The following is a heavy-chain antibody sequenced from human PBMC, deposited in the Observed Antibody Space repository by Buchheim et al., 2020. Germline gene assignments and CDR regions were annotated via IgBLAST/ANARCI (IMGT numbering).Heavy chain of an antibody. J-gene: IGHJ4*02. CDR3: ARGGYYDSSGYYYNFDY. CDR2: IYTSGST. D-gene: IGHD3-22*01. CDR1: GGSINRYY. Sequence: QVQLQESGPGLVKPSETLSLTCTVSGGSINRYYWSWIRQPPGKGLEWIGRIYTSGSTNYNPSLKSRVTMSVDTSKKPFSLKLSSVTAADTAVYYCARGGYYDSSGYYYNFDYWGQGTL. V-gene: IGHV4-4*07.